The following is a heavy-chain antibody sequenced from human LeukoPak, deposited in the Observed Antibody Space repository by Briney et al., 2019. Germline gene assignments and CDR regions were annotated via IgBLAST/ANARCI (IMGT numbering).Heavy chain of an antibody. CDR1: GGSISSSSYY. D-gene: IGHD6-13*01. Sequence: PSETLSLTCTVSGGSISSSSYYWGWIRQPPGKGLEWIGSIYYSGSTYYNPSLKSRVTISVDTSKNQFSLKLSSVTAADTAVYYCARDREQGIAAAGRQTFDYWGQGTLVTVSS. CDR2: IYYSGST. V-gene: IGHV4-39*07. J-gene: IGHJ4*02. CDR3: ARDREQGIAAAGRQTFDY.